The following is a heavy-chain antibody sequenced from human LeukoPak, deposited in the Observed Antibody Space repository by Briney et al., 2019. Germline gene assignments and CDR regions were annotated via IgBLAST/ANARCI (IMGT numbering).Heavy chain of an antibody. Sequence: SETLSLTCTVSGGSISSSSYYWGWIRQPPGKGLEWIGSIYYSGSTYYNPSLKSRVTISVDTSKNQFSLKLSSVTAADTAVYYCARGRDIGRKMVRLRQNWFDPWGQGTLVTVSS. CDR3: ARGRDIGRKMVRLRQNWFDP. D-gene: IGHD3-10*01. CDR1: GGSISSSSYY. CDR2: IYYSGST. V-gene: IGHV4-39*07. J-gene: IGHJ5*02.